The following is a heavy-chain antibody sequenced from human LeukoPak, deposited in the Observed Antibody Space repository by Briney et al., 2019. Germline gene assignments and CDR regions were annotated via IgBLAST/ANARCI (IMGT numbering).Heavy chain of an antibody. CDR3: ARDRSSWYVRWFDP. D-gene: IGHD6-13*01. CDR1: GYTFTGYY. V-gene: IGHV1-2*02. CDR2: INPNSGGT. J-gene: IGHJ5*02. Sequence: ASVKVSCKASGYTFTGYYMHWVRQAPGQGLEWMGWINPNSGGTSYAQKFQGRVTMTRDTSISTAYMELSRLRSDDTAVYYCARDRSSWYVRWFDPWGQGTLVTVSS.